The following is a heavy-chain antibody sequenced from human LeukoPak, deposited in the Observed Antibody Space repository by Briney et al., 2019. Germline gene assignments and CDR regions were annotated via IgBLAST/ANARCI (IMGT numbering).Heavy chain of an antibody. Sequence: ASVKVSCKASGYTFTSYAMHWVRQAPGQRLEWMGWINAGNGNTKYSQKFQGRVTITRDTSASTTYMELSSLRSEDTAVYYCARDLIGLLGFDYWGQGTLVTVSS. D-gene: IGHD1-26*01. J-gene: IGHJ4*02. CDR2: INAGNGNT. CDR3: ARDLIGLLGFDY. CDR1: GYTFTSYA. V-gene: IGHV1-3*01.